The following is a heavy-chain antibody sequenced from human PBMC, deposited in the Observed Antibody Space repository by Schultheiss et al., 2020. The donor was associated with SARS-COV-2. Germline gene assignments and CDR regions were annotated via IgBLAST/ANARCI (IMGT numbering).Heavy chain of an antibody. Sequence: GSLRLSCAASGFTFSSYAMHWVRQAPGKGLEYVSAISSNGGSTYYANSVKGRFTISRDNSKNTLYLQMNSLRAEDTAVYYCAKDLRAYSSGYLFDYWGQGTLVTVSS. J-gene: IGHJ4*02. V-gene: IGHV3-64*01. CDR2: ISSNGGST. CDR3: AKDLRAYSSGYLFDY. D-gene: IGHD6-19*01. CDR1: GFTFSSYA.